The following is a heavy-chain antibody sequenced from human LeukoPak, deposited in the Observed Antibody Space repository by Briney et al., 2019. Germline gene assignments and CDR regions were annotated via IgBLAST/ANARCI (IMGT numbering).Heavy chain of an antibody. J-gene: IGHJ4*02. CDR1: GLTLSNVW. CDR2: IKSKSAGGTT. D-gene: IGHD3-22*01. Sequence: PGGSLRLSCAVSGLTLSNVWMNWVRQAPEKGLEWVGRIKSKSAGGTTDFAAPVKGRFTISRDDSKNTLYLQMNSLTSEDTAVYYCAQGSGQYYEYWGQGTQVTVSS. CDR3: AQGSGQYYEY. V-gene: IGHV3-15*07.